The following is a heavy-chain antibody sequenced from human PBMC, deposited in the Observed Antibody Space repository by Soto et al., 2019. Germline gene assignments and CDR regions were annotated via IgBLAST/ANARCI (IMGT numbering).Heavy chain of an antibody. D-gene: IGHD2-2*01. V-gene: IGHV1-18*01. CDR3: ARDTRYCISTSCYEDYYYYGMDV. CDR2: ISAYNGNT. CDR1: GYTFTSYG. J-gene: IGHJ6*02. Sequence: QVQLVQSGAEVKKPGASVKVSCKASGYTFTSYGISWVRQAPGQGLEWMGWISAYNGNTNYAQKLQGRVTMTTDTSTSTXXMXLXXLRSDDTAVYYCARDTRYCISTSCYEDYYYYGMDVWGQGTTVTVSS.